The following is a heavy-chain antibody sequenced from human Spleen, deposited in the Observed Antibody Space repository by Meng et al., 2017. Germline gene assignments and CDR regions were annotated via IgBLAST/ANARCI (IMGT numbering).Heavy chain of an antibody. Sequence: QPQLQESAAGLVKPSETHSLPCSVSGDPSSSRDSYGGWIRQSPGKGLEWIGSIGHSGFTYYTPSLESRVTVSVDTSRSQFSLELTSVTAADTAVYFCVRSSAWVRTGFDPWGQGTLVTVSS. J-gene: IGHJ5*02. V-gene: IGHV4-39*01. CDR3: VRSSAWVRTGFDP. CDR1: GDPSSSRDSY. D-gene: IGHD3-22*01. CDR2: IGHSGFT.